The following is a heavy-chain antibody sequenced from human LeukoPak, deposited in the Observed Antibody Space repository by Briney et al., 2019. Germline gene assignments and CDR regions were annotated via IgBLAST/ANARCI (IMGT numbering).Heavy chain of an antibody. CDR2: ISGSGGST. J-gene: IGHJ4*02. V-gene: IGHV3-23*01. Sequence: GGSLRFSCAASGFTFSSYAMSWVRQARGKGLEWVSAISGSGGSTYYADSVKGRFTISRDNSKNTLYLQMNSLRAEDTAVYYCAKLRAGSLAAGDYWGQGTLVTVSS. D-gene: IGHD6-13*01. CDR3: AKLRAGSLAAGDY. CDR1: GFTFSSYA.